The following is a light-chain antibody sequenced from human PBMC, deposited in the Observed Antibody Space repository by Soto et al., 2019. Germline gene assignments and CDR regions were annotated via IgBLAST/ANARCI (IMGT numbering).Light chain of an antibody. J-gene: IGKJ4*01. V-gene: IGKV1-39*01. CDR1: QSIGKY. Sequence: DIQMTQSPSSLSASVGDRVTITCRASQSIGKYLSWFQQTPGNAPKXLIYAASGLQSGVPSRFSGSGSGTDFTLTINSLQREDFATYYCQQTYNTPLTFGGGTKVDIK. CDR3: QQTYNTPLT. CDR2: AAS.